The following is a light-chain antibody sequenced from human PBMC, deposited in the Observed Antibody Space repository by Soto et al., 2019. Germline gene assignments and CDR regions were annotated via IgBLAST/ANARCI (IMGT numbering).Light chain of an antibody. Sequence: EIVMTQSPATLSLSPGARATLSCRASESVSTNLAWYQQKAGQAPRLLIYGASTRATGIPARFSGSGSGTEFTLTISSLQSEDFAVYYCQQYNNWPPTFGQGTKVDIK. CDR1: ESVSTN. CDR2: GAS. V-gene: IGKV3-15*01. CDR3: QQYNNWPPT. J-gene: IGKJ1*01.